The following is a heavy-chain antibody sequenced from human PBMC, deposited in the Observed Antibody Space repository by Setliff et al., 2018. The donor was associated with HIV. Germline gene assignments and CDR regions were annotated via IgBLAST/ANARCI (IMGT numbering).Heavy chain of an antibody. J-gene: IGHJ4*02. CDR3: ARLGSDYYDSSGYLYYFDY. Sequence: SETLSLTCTVSIDSISSYYWSWIRQPPGKGLGWIGYIYTSGSTKYNPSLKSRVTISLDTSKNQFSLKLSSVTAADTAVYYCARLGSDYYDSSGYLYYFDYWGQGTLVTVSS. CDR2: IYTSGST. D-gene: IGHD3-22*01. V-gene: IGHV4-4*08. CDR1: IDSISSYY.